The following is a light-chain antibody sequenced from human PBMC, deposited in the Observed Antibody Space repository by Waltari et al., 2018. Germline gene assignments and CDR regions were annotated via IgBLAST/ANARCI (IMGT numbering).Light chain of an antibody. Sequence: QSALTQPASVSGSPGQSITISCTGTNSDVGSYNFVSWYQQHPGEAPKLMIFEVTNRPSWVASRFSGSKSGNTASLIISGLQGEDEADYYCSSYTTSRTYVFGTGTKVTVL. CDR2: EVT. J-gene: IGLJ1*01. CDR1: NSDVGSYNF. V-gene: IGLV2-14*01. CDR3: SSYTTSRTYV.